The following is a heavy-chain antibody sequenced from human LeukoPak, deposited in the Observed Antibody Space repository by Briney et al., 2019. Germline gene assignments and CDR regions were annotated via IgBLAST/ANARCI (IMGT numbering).Heavy chain of an antibody. Sequence: SETLSLTCAVYGGSFSGYYWSWIRQPPGKGLEWIGEINHSGSTNYNPSLKSRVTISVDTSKNQFSLKLSSVTAADTAVYYCARGRRWFDPWGQGALVTVSS. CDR2: INHSGST. CDR3: ARGRRWFDP. V-gene: IGHV4-34*01. CDR1: GGSFSGYY. J-gene: IGHJ5*02.